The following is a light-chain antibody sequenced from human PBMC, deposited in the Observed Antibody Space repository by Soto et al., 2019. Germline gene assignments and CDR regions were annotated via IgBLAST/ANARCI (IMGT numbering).Light chain of an antibody. CDR1: SSDVGRYNY. J-gene: IGLJ1*01. CDR2: DVT. CDR3: NSYTSSSTRV. Sequence: QSALTQPASVSGSPGQSITISCTGTSSDVGRYNYVSWYQQHPGKAPKLMIYDVTYRPLGVSNRFSGSKSGNTASLTISGLQAEDEADYYCNSYTSSSTRVFGTGTKLTVL. V-gene: IGLV2-14*03.